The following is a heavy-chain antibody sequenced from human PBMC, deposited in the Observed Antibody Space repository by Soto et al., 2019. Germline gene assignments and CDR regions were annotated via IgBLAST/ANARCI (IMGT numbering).Heavy chain of an antibody. CDR2: IIPLFATS. CDR1: GGTFRNYA. D-gene: IGHD1-20*01. Sequence: SVKVSCKASGGTFRNYAITWGREAPVQGLEWMGGIIPLFATSNYAQKFLGRLTFTADESAGTAYMELSSLRSEDTAVYYCAAVIPHTPYNSPHYFDHWGQGTLVTVSS. J-gene: IGHJ4*02. V-gene: IGHV1-69*13. CDR3: AAVIPHTPYNSPHYFDH.